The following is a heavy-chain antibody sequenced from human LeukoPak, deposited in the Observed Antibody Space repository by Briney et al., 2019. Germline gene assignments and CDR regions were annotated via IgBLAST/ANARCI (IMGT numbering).Heavy chain of an antibody. CDR2: IYTSGST. D-gene: IGHD3-22*01. CDR1: GASISSGSYY. J-gene: IGHJ6*03. CDR3: ARDWEVVVIPNYYYYYMDV. V-gene: IGHV4-61*02. Sequence: PSETLSLTCTVSGASISSGSYYWSWIRQPAGKGLEWIGRIYTSGSTNYNPSLKSRVTISVDTSKNQFSLKLSSVTAADTAVYYCARDWEVVVIPNYYYYYMDVWGKGTTVTVSS.